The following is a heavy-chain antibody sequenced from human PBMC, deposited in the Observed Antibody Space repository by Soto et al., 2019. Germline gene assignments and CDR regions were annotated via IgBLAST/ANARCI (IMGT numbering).Heavy chain of an antibody. D-gene: IGHD6-19*01. CDR2: IYYSGST. Sequence: SETLSLTCTVSDDSISTYYWSWIRQPPGKGLEWIGYIYYSGSTNYNPSLKSRVTISVDTSKNQFSLKLSSVTAADTAAYYCARGGIAVAVPFDYWGQGTLVTVSS. J-gene: IGHJ4*02. CDR3: ARGGIAVAVPFDY. V-gene: IGHV4-59*01. CDR1: DDSISTYY.